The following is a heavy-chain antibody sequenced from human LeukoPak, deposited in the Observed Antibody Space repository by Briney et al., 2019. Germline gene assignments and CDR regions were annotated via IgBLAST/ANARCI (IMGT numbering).Heavy chain of an antibody. CDR3: AKDRRAGSYDY. CDR2: IKQDGSEK. V-gene: IGHV3-7*01. J-gene: IGHJ4*02. Sequence: GGSLRLSCAASGFTFSNYWMSWVRQAPGKGLEWVANIKQDGSEKYYVDSVKGRFTISRDNAKNSLYLQMNSLRAEDTAVYYCAKDRRAGSYDYWGQGTLVTVSS. D-gene: IGHD3-10*01. CDR1: GFTFSNYW.